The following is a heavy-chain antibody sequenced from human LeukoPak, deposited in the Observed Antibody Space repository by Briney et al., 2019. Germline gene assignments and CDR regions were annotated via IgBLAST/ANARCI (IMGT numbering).Heavy chain of an antibody. CDR3: ATGRGYSYALDY. V-gene: IGHV4-59*01. Sequence: SETLSLTCTVSGGSISSYYWSWIRQPPGKGLEWIGYIYYSGSTNYNPSLKSRDTISVDTSKNQFSLKLSSVTAADTAVYYCATGRGYSYALDYWGQGTMVTVSS. D-gene: IGHD5-18*01. J-gene: IGHJ4*01. CDR2: IYYSGST. CDR1: GGSISSYY.